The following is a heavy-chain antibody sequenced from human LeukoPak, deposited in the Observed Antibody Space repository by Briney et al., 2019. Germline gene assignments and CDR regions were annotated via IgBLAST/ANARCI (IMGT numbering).Heavy chain of an antibody. V-gene: IGHV3-23*01. Sequence: TGESLKISCAASGFTSSGYAMGWVRQAPGKGLEWVSTISGTGSNTYYADSVKGRFTISRDNSKNTLYLQMNSLRAEDTAVYFCAARPPVIVAGPFDYWGQGILVTVSS. D-gene: IGHD5-12*01. CDR1: GFTSSGYA. J-gene: IGHJ4*02. CDR3: AARPPVIVAGPFDY. CDR2: ISGTGSNT.